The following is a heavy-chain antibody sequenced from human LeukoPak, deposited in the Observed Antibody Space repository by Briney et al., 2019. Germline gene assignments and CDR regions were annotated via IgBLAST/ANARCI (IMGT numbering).Heavy chain of an antibody. CDR2: IHSSGST. CDR3: AQGQLLYRRWFDP. V-gene: IGHV4-59*08. CDR1: GGSISSYY. D-gene: IGHD2-2*02. J-gene: IGHJ5*02. Sequence: SETLSLTCTVSGGSISSYYWSWIRQPPGKGLEWIGYIHSSGSTNYNPSLKSRVTISVDTSKNQFSLKLSSATAADTAVYYCAQGQLLYRRWFDPWGQGTLVTVSS.